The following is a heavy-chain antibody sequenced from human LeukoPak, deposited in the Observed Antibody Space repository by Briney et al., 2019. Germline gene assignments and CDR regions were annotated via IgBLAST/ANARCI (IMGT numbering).Heavy chain of an antibody. V-gene: IGHV1-3*01. D-gene: IGHD6-13*01. J-gene: IGHJ4*02. CDR1: GYTFTSYA. CDR3: ARPGSSSWYVHTFFDY. CDR2: INAGNGNT. Sequence: ASVKVSCKASGYTFTSYAMHWVRQAPGQRLEWMGWINAGNGNTKYSQKFQGRVTITRDTSASTAYMGLSSLRSEDTAVYYCARPGSSSWYVHTFFDYWGQGTLVTVSS.